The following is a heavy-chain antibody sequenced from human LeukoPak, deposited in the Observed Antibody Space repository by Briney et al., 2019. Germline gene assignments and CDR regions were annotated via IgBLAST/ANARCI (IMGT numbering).Heavy chain of an antibody. CDR1: GGSISSSSYY. CDR2: IYYSGST. D-gene: IGHD6-19*01. CDR3: ARDPSSGIDY. V-gene: IGHV4-39*07. J-gene: IGHJ4*02. Sequence: PSQTLSLTCTVSGGSISSSSYYWGWIRQPPGKGLEWIGSIYYSGSTYYNPSLKSRVTISVDTSKNQFSLKLSSVTAADTAVYYCARDPSSGIDYWGQGTLVTVSS.